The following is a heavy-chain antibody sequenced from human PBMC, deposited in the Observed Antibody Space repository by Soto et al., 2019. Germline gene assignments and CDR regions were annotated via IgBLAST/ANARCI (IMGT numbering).Heavy chain of an antibody. J-gene: IGHJ4*02. CDR2: ISGSGRRA. CDR1: GFTFYGYA. CDR3: AQGDDFSDSDGPIDF. V-gene: IGHV3-23*01. Sequence: EVQLLDSGGGLVQPGGSLRLSCAASGFTFYGYAMNWVRQAPGKGLEWVSSISGSGRRAYYADSVKGRFTISRDNSXXTVAWTMENLGAQDTAVYYCAQGDDFSDSDGPIDFWGQGTLVTVSS. D-gene: IGHD3-16*01.